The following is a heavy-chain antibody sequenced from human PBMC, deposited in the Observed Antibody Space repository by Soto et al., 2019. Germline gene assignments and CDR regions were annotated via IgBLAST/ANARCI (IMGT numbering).Heavy chain of an antibody. J-gene: IGHJ4*02. D-gene: IGHD3-22*01. CDR1: GVSISRGDW. CDR3: ARLVYDTRLNYLYLDS. V-gene: IGHV4-4*02. Sequence: QVLLHESGPGLVKPSGTLSLTCTVSGVSISRGDWWSWVRQAPGKELQWIGEIHHSAGNSSHPSLRSRVSLSVDTSKNQFSLNLKSVTAADTGVYYCARLVYDTRLNYLYLDSWGQGLLVTLSS. CDR2: IHHSAGN.